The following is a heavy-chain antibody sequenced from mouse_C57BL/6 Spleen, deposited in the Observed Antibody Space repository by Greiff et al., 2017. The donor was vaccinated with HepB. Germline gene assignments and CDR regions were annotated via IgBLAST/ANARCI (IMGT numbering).Heavy chain of an antibody. CDR3: ARDGYYGSSSIWFAY. CDR1: GYSITSGYY. V-gene: IGHV3-6*01. D-gene: IGHD1-1*01. Sequence: EVHLVESGPGLVKPSQSLSLTCSVTGYSITSGYYWNWIRQFPGNKLEWMGYISYDGSNNYNPSLKNRISITRDTSKNQFFLKLNSVTTEDTATYYCARDGYYGSSSIWFAYWGQGTLVTVSA. J-gene: IGHJ3*01. CDR2: ISYDGSN.